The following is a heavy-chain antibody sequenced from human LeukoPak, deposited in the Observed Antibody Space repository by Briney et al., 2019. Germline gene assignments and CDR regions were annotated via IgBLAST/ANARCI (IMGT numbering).Heavy chain of an antibody. CDR1: GGTFSRYA. CDR3: ARDIAMVRGVTNNYYYYYYMDV. V-gene: IGHV1-69*05. J-gene: IGHJ6*03. CDR2: IIPIFGTA. D-gene: IGHD3-10*01. Sequence: EASVKVSCKASGGTFSRYAIGWVRQAPGQGLEWMGGIIPIFGTANYAQKFQGRVTITTDESTSTAYMELSSLRSEDTAVYYCARDIAMVRGVTNNYYYYYYMDVWGKGTTVTVSS.